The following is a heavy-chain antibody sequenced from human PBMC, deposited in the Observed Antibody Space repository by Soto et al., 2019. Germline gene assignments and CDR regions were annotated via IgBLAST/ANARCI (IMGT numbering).Heavy chain of an antibody. CDR1: GYTFTSYG. CDR3: ARGGTFLEWLLYKPGDYFDY. CDR2: ISAYNGNT. V-gene: IGHV1-18*04. D-gene: IGHD3-3*02. Sequence: SVKVSCKASGYTFTSYGISCVLQAPGQGLEWMGWISAYNGNTNYAQKLQGRVTMTTDTSTSTAYMELRSLRSDDTAVYYCARGGTFLEWLLYKPGDYFDYWGQGTLVTVSS. J-gene: IGHJ4*02.